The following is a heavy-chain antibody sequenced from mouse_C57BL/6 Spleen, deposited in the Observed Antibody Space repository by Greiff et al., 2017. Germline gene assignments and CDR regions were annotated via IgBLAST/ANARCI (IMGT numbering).Heavy chain of an antibody. Sequence: QVQLQQSGPELVKPGASVKISCKASGYAFSSSWMNWVKQRPGKGLERIGRLYPGDGDTTYNGKFTGKATLTADKSSITAYMQLHSRTSEDSAVFVCATYYYGSGYVVYWDQGTTLTGSS. CDR1: GYAFSSSW. CDR3: ATYYYGSGYVVY. CDR2: LYPGDGDT. J-gene: IGHJ2*01. V-gene: IGHV1-82*01. D-gene: IGHD1-1*01.